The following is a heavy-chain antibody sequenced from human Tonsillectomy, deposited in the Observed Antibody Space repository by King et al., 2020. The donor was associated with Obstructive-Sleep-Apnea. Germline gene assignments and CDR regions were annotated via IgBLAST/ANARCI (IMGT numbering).Heavy chain of an antibody. Sequence: VQLVESGGVVVQPGGSLRLSCAASGFTFDDYAMHWVRQAPGKGLEWVSLISWDGGSTYYADSVKGRFTISRDNSKNSLYLQMNSLRAEDTALYYCAKDNGGLGYCSGGSCYPDYWGQGTLVTVSS. CDR2: ISWDGGST. D-gene: IGHD2-15*01. V-gene: IGHV3-43D*03. CDR3: AKDNGGLGYCSGGSCYPDY. J-gene: IGHJ4*02. CDR1: GFTFDDYA.